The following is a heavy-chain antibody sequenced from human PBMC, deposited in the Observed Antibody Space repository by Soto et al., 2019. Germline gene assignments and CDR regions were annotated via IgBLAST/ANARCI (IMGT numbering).Heavy chain of an antibody. Sequence: GWSLRLSCAASGFTFSSYGMHWVRQAPGKGLEWVAVISYDGSNKYYADSVKGRFTISRDNSKNTLYLQMNSLRAEDTAMYYCALSMIVVVTPTCEYWGQGTLVTVSS. CDR1: GFTFSSYG. CDR2: ISYDGSNK. V-gene: IGHV3-30*03. J-gene: IGHJ4*02. CDR3: ALSMIVVVTPTCEY. D-gene: IGHD3-22*01.